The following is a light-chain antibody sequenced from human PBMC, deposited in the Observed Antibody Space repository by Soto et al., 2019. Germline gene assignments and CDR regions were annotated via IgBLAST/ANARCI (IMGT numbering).Light chain of an antibody. CDR2: EVS. Sequence: QSALTQPASVSGSPGQSITISCTGTSSDVGGYNYVSWYQQHPGKAPKLMIYEVSNRPSGVSNRFSGSRSVNTASLTISGLQAEDEAEYYCHSYTSSSTFVFGTGTKVTVL. J-gene: IGLJ1*01. CDR3: HSYTSSSTFV. CDR1: SSDVGGYNY. V-gene: IGLV2-14*01.